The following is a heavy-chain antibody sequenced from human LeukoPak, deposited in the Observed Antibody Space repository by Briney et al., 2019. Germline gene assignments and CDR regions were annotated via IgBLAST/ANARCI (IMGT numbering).Heavy chain of an antibody. Sequence: PGGSLRPSCAASGFTFSSYWMTWVRQPPGKGLEWVANIKEDGNEKYYVDSVKGRFTISRDNAKNSLYLQMNSLRAEDTAVYYCARAGRYFVHWGQGTLVTVSS. CDR1: GFTFSSYW. J-gene: IGHJ4*02. CDR2: IKEDGNEK. CDR3: ARAGRYFVH. V-gene: IGHV3-7*04.